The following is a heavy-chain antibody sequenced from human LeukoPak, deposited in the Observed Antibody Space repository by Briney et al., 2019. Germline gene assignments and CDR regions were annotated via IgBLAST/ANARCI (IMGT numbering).Heavy chain of an antibody. J-gene: IGHJ4*02. CDR2: IYYSGST. CDR1: GGSISSYY. V-gene: IGHV4-59*01. CDR3: ARDRICATNY. D-gene: IGHD2-21*01. Sequence: PSETLSLTCTVSGGSISSYYWSWIRQPPGKGLEWIGYIYYSGSTNYNPSLKSRVPISVDTSKNQFSLKLSSVTAADTAVYYCARDRICATNYGGQGSLVTVSS.